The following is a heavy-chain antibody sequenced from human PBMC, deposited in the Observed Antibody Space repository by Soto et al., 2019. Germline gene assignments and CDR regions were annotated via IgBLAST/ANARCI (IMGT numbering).Heavy chain of an antibody. Sequence: AETLSLTCAVSGDAIIFGYYLGWVRHPGGEGLEWSGSMYHTGTTYYNSSLKSRVTISLDTSKNQFSLKLRSVTAADTAMYYCARANQLRLLEWSGFDPWGQGILVTVSS. CDR3: ARANQLRLLEWSGFDP. J-gene: IGHJ5*02. CDR2: MYHTGTT. CDR1: GDAIIFGYY. D-gene: IGHD3-3*01. V-gene: IGHV4-38-2*01.